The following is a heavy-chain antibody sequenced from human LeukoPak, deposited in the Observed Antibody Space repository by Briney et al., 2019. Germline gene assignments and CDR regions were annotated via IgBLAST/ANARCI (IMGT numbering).Heavy chain of an antibody. CDR3: ARDRTGTTSYYYMDV. D-gene: IGHD1-7*01. V-gene: IGHV1-8*01. Sequence: ASVKVSCKASGYTFTSYDVNWVRQATGQGLEWMGWMNPNSGNTGYAQKFQGRVTMTRNTSISTAYMELSSLRSEDTAVYYCARDRTGTTSYYYMDVWGKGTTVTVSS. CDR2: MNPNSGNT. J-gene: IGHJ6*03. CDR1: GYTFTSYD.